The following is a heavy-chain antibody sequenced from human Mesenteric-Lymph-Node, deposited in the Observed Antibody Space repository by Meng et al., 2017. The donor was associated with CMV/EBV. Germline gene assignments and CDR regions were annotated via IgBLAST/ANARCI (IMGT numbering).Heavy chain of an antibody. CDR1: SFSIVDND. V-gene: IGHV3-66*02. CDR3: ATLKVVAAS. D-gene: IGHD3-22*01. CDR2: IYSDHTT. Sequence: WGSLSLSCTGSSFSIVDNDISWVRQAPGKGLEWVSIIYSDHTTYFADSVKGRFTLFRDIYKNMLYLQMDSVRPEDTAVYYCATLKVVAASWGQGRLVTVSS. J-gene: IGHJ5*02.